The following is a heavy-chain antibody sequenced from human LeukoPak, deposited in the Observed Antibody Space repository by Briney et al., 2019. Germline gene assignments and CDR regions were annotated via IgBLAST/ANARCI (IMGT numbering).Heavy chain of an antibody. J-gene: IGHJ4*02. CDR1: GFTFSSYA. V-gene: IGHV3-30-3*01. Sequence: GGSLRLSCAASGFTFSSYAMHWVRQAPGKGLEWVAVISYDGSNKYYADSVKGRFTISRDNSKNTLYLQMNSLRAEDTAVYYCAKDPRDETYYDFWSGYYPIDYWGQGTLVTVSS. CDR3: AKDPRDETYYDFWSGYYPIDY. CDR2: ISYDGSNK. D-gene: IGHD3-3*01.